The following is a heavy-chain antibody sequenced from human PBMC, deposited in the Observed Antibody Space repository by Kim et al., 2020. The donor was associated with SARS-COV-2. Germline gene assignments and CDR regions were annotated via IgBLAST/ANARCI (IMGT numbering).Heavy chain of an antibody. D-gene: IGHD3-22*01. Sequence: YNPSLKSRVTISVDTSKNQFSLKLSSVTAADTAVYYCATSSSGPTTLDYWGQGTLVTVSS. CDR3: ATSSSGPTTLDY. V-gene: IGHV4-39*01. J-gene: IGHJ4*02.